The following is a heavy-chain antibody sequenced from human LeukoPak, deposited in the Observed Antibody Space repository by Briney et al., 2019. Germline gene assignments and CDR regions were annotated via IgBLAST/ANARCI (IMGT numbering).Heavy chain of an antibody. CDR2: ISGSGGST. CDR3: ATSILLWFGETY. D-gene: IGHD3-10*01. CDR1: GFTFSSYA. Sequence: GGSLRLSCAASGFTFSSYAMSWVRQAPGKGLEWVSAISGSGGSTYYADSVKGRFTISRDNSKNTLYLQMNSLRAEDTAVYYCATSILLWFGETYWGQGTLVTVSS. J-gene: IGHJ4*02. V-gene: IGHV3-23*01.